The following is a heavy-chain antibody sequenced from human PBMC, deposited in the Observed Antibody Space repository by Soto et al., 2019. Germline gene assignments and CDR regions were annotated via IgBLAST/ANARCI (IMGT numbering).Heavy chain of an antibody. CDR2: ISGSGGST. CDR1: GFTFSSYA. V-gene: IGHV3-23*01. CDR3: AKAISMIVVVTVFDY. J-gene: IGHJ4*02. D-gene: IGHD3-22*01. Sequence: GGSLRLSCAASGFTFSSYAMSWVRQAPGKGLEWVSAISGSGGSTYYADSVKGRFTISRDNSKNTLYLQMNSLRAEDTAVYYCAKAISMIVVVTVFDYWGQGTLVTVSS.